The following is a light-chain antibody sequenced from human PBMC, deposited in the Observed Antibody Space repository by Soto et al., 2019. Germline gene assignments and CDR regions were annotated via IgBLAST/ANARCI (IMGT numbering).Light chain of an antibody. Sequence: DIKMTQSPSSLSASVGDRVTITCRASQSISRWLAWYQHKPGKAPNLLIYDASILEGGVPPRFSGAGSGTEFTLTISSLQPDDFATYYCQQYINLWTFGQGTMVDIK. V-gene: IGKV1-5*01. CDR3: QQYINLWT. CDR1: QSISRW. CDR2: DAS. J-gene: IGKJ1*01.